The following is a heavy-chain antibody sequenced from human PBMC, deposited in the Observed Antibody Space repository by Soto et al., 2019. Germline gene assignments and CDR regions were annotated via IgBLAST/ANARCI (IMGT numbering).Heavy chain of an antibody. Sequence: QIHLVQSGLEVKKPGASVKVSCKASGYSFVSHGISWVRQAPGQGLEWMAWIGPYKGGTIYAQKFQGRLTVTADTSTSSAYMELRNLGPDDTAVYYCARDAQHWWEYATGGYDYWGQGTLVTVSS. CDR1: GYSFVSHG. D-gene: IGHD2-8*02. CDR2: IGPYKGGT. J-gene: IGHJ4*02. CDR3: ARDAQHWWEYATGGYDY. V-gene: IGHV1-18*04.